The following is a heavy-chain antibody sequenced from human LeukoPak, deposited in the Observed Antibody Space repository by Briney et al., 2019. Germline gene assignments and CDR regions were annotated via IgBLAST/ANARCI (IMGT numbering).Heavy chain of an antibody. CDR2: INPNSGGT. V-gene: IGHV1-2*02. J-gene: IGHJ5*02. CDR3: ARMDRLSATPTTDWFDP. D-gene: IGHD3-16*02. CDR1: GYTFTGYY. Sequence: ASVKVSCKASGYTFTGYYMHWVRQAPGQGLEWMGWINPNSGGTNYAQKFQGRVTMTRDTSIGTAYMELSSLVSEDTAAYYCARMDRLSATPTTDWFDPWGQGTLVTVSS.